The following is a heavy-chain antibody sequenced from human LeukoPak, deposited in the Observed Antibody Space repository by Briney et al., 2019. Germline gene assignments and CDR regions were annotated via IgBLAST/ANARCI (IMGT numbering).Heavy chain of an antibody. D-gene: IGHD2-2*01. J-gene: IGHJ3*02. CDR1: GGSISSGGYY. Sequence: PSQTLSLTCTVSGGSISSGGYYWSWIRRHPGKGLEWIGYIYYSGSTYYNPSLKSRVTISVDTSKNQFSLKLSSVTAADTAVYYCARVRTSYCSSTSCHGPFDIWGQGTMVTVSS. CDR3: ARVRTSYCSSTSCHGPFDI. CDR2: IYYSGST. V-gene: IGHV4-31*03.